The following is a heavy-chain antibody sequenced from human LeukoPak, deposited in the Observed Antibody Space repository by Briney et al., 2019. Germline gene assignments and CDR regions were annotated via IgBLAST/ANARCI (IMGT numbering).Heavy chain of an antibody. CDR2: INPNSGGT. D-gene: IGHD3-22*01. CDR1: GYTFTGNY. V-gene: IGHV1-2*02. J-gene: IGHJ1*01. CDR3: ARGSYDSSDFEYFHH. Sequence: ASVKVSCKASGYTFTGNYMHWVRQAPGQGLEWMGWINPNSGGTNYAQRFQGRVTMTRDTSIGTAYMELNRLRSDDTAVYYCARGSYDSSDFEYFHHWGQGTLVTVSS.